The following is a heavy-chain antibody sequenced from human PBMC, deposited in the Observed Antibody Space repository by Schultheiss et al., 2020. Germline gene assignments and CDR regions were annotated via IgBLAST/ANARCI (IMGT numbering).Heavy chain of an antibody. CDR2: IYSGGST. D-gene: IGHD6-19*01. Sequence: GSLRLSCAASGFTFSNAWMSWVRQAPGKGLEWVSVIYSGGSTYYADSVKGRFTISRDNSKNTLYLQMNSLRAEDTAVYYCAKDQQQWMAFDYWGQGTLVTVSS. CDR3: AKDQQQWMAFDY. V-gene: IGHV3-66*01. CDR1: GFTFSNAW. J-gene: IGHJ4*02.